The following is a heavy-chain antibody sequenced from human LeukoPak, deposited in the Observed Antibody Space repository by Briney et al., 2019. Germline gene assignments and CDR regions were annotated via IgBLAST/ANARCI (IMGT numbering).Heavy chain of an antibody. CDR1: GFTFSTYA. J-gene: IGHJ4*02. CDR2: ISGSGANT. D-gene: IGHD3-16*02. Sequence: GGSLRLSCAASGFTFSTYAMSWVRQAPGKGLEWVSAISGSGANTYYADSVRGRFTISRDNSKNTLYLHMNSLRAEDTAVYYCATETAGYTNPYYFDYWGQGTLVTVSS. V-gene: IGHV3-23*01. CDR3: ATETAGYTNPYYFDY.